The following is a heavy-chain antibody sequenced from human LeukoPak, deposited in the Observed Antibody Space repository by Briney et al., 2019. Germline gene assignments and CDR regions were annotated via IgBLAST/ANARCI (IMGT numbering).Heavy chain of an antibody. V-gene: IGHV4-59*01. CDR3: ARDGQQRYYYYGMDV. D-gene: IGHD6-25*01. CDR2: IYYSGST. J-gene: IGHJ6*02. CDR1: GGSISGYY. Sequence: PSETLSLTCTVSGGSISGYYWSWIRQAPGKGLEWIGFIYYSGSTNYNPSLKSRITISIDTSKNQLSLKLSSVTAADTAVYYCARDGQQRYYYYGMDVWGQGTTVTVSS.